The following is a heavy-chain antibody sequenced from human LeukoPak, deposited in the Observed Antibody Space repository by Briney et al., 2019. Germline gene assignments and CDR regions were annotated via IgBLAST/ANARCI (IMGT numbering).Heavy chain of an antibody. J-gene: IGHJ5*02. CDR3: ARASSSWRDNWFDP. CDR2: INPNSGGT. CDR1: GYTFTGYY. Sequence: VKVSCKASGYTFTGYYMHWVRQAPGQGLEWMGWINPNSGGTNYAQKFQGRVTMTRDTSISTAYMELSRLRSDDTAVYYCARASSSWRDNWFDPWGQGTLVTVSS. V-gene: IGHV1-2*02. D-gene: IGHD6-13*01.